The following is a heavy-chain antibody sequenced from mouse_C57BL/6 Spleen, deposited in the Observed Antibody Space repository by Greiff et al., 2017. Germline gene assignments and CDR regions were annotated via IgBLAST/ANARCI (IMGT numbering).Heavy chain of an antibody. CDR2: IWTGGGT. CDR1: GFSLTSYA. V-gene: IGHV2-9-1*01. J-gene: IGHJ4*01. D-gene: IGHD2-3*01. CDR3: ARKGYDGYDGAMDY. Sequence: VMLVESGPGLVAPSQSLSITCTVSGFSLTSYAISWVRQPPGKGLEWLGVIWTGGGTTYNSALKSRLNISKDNTKSQVFLKMNSQQTDDTARDYGARKGYDGYDGAMDYWGQGTSVTVSS.